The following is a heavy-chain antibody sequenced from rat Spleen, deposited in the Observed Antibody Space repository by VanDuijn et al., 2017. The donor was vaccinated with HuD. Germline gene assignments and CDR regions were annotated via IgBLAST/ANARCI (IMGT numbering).Heavy chain of an antibody. CDR2: ISYDGSST. D-gene: IGHD1-5*01. CDR1: GFTFSDYY. J-gene: IGHJ2*01. V-gene: IGHV5-29*01. Sequence: EVQMVESSGGLVQPGRSLKLSCAASGFTFSDYYMAWVRQAPTKGLEWVATISYDGSSTYYRDSVKGRFTISRDNAKSTLYLQMDSLRSEDTATYYCARSGALIHSIGTTTGDYWGQGVMVTVSS. CDR3: ARSGALIHSIGTTTGDY.